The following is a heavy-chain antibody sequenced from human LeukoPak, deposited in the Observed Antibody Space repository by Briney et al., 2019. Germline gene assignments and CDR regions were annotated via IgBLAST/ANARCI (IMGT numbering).Heavy chain of an antibody. CDR1: GFTFSNFW. J-gene: IGHJ4*02. V-gene: IGHV3-7*01. CDR3: ARQLGGSGSY. D-gene: IGHD3-10*01. CDR2: IKQDGSEK. Sequence: PGGSLRLSCTASGFTFSNFWMGWVRQAPGKGLEWVANIKQDGSEKYYVDSVKGRFTISRDNAKNSVYLQMNSLRAEDTAVYYCARQLGGSGSYWGQGTLVTVSS.